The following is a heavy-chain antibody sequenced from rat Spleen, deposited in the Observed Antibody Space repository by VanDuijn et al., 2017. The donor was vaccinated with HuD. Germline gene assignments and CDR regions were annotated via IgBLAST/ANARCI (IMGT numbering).Heavy chain of an antibody. CDR1: EFTFSNYD. D-gene: IGHD1-9*01. J-gene: IGHJ2*01. CDR2: ISYDGSSI. Sequence: EVQLVESGGGLVQPGRSMRLSCAASEFTFSNYDMAWVRQAPTKGLEWVASISYDGSSIYYRDSVKGRFTISRDNAKSTLSLQMDSLRSEDTATYYCARRHYGYTDYFDYWGQGVMVTVSS. V-gene: IGHV5-25*01. CDR3: ARRHYGYTDYFDY.